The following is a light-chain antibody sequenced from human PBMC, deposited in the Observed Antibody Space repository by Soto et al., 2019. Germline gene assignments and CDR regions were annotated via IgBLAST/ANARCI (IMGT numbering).Light chain of an antibody. CDR3: QQYYSTPWT. Sequence: DIVMTQSPDSLAVSLGERATINCKSSQSVLYSSNNKNYLAWYQQKPGQPPKVLIYWASTRESGVPDRFSGSESGTDFTLTISNLPAEDVAVYYCQQYYSTPWTFGQGTKVEIK. J-gene: IGKJ1*01. V-gene: IGKV4-1*01. CDR2: WAS. CDR1: QSVLYSSNNKNY.